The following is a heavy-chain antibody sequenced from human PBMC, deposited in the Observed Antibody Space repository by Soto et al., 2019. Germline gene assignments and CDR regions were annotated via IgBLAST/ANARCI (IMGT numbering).Heavy chain of an antibody. Sequence: SVKVSCEASGVSVSNYAISWVRRAPGQGLEWMGAIIPIFGVPNYAQNFRGRVTITADDSTSTAYMELRSLTSEDTATYFCARDLASGYESPNYNYYAMAVWGQGTTGTVYS. D-gene: IGHD5-12*01. CDR2: IIPIFGVP. V-gene: IGHV1-69*13. CDR1: GVSVSNYA. CDR3: ARDLASGYESPNYNYYAMAV. J-gene: IGHJ6*02.